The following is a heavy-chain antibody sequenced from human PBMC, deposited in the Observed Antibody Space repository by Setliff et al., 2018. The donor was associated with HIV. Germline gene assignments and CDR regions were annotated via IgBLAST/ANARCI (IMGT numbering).Heavy chain of an antibody. CDR2: INTDSGTP. CDR3: ARDDYANTDLDF. V-gene: IGHV7-4-1*02. D-gene: IGHD4-17*01. CDR1: ADTFTNCL. Sequence: ASVKVSCKASADTFTNCLINWVRQAPGQGLEWMGWINTDSGTPTYARAFTGRFVFSLDTSVSTAFLQITSLKAEDTAVYFCARDDYANTDLDFWGPGTLVTVSS. J-gene: IGHJ4*02.